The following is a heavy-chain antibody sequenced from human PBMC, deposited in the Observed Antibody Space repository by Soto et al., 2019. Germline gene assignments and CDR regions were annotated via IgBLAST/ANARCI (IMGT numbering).Heavy chain of an antibody. CDR1: GYTFTSYA. CDR2: ISAYNGNT. CDR3: AREPDYDILTGPTAFDI. V-gene: IGHV1-18*01. Sequence: ASVKVSCKASGYTFTSYAMHWVRQAPGQGLEWMGWISAYNGNTNYAQKLQGRVTMTTDTSTSTAYMELRSLRSDDTAVYYCAREPDYDILTGPTAFDIWGQGTMVTVSS. J-gene: IGHJ3*02. D-gene: IGHD3-9*01.